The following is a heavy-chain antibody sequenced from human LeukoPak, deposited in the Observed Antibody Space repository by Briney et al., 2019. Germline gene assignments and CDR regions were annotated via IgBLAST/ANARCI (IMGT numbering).Heavy chain of an antibody. J-gene: IGHJ5*02. D-gene: IGHD3-10*01. CDR2: ITGSGGTT. Sequence: GGSLRLSCAASGFTFSSYSMNWVRRAPGKGLEWVSAITGSGGTTYYADSVKGRFTISRDNSKDTLYLQMNSLRAEDTVVYYCAKPTHGSGSLTPFNPWGQGTLVTVSS. CDR1: GFTFSSYS. CDR3: AKPTHGSGSLTPFNP. V-gene: IGHV3-23*01.